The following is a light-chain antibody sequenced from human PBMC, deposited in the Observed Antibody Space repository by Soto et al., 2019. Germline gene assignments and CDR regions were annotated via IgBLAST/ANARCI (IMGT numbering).Light chain of an antibody. CDR1: TSNIGTGYD. J-gene: IGLJ1*01. V-gene: IGLV1-40*01. CDR2: GNI. Sequence: QSVLTQPPSVSGAPGQRVTISCTGNTSNIGTGYDVHWYQQLPGRAPRVVIYGNIHRPSGVPERFSGSKSGTAASLSITGLQAEDEADYYCQSYDRSLSGDVFGSGTKVTVL. CDR3: QSYDRSLSGDV.